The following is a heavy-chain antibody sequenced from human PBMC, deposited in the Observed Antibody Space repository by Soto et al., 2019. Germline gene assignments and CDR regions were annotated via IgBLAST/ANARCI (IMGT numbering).Heavy chain of an antibody. Sequence: EVQLVESGGGLVKPGGSLRLSCAASGFTFSSYSMNWVRQAPGKGLEWVSSISSSSSYIYYADSGKGRFAISRDNAKNSLYLQINSLRAEDTSFYYCAREGVQPGSGPYDYYGMDVWGKGTKMTVSS. D-gene: IGHD3-10*01. CDR2: ISSSSSYI. V-gene: IGHV3-21*01. CDR1: GFTFSSYS. CDR3: AREGVQPGSGPYDYYGMDV. J-gene: IGHJ6*04.